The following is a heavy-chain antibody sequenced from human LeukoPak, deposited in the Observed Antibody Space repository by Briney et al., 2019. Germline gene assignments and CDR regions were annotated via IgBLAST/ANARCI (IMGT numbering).Heavy chain of an antibody. CDR1: GGTFSSYA. CDR2: IIPIFGTA. J-gene: IGHJ4*02. CDR3: ARAPLVLNDYGNFDY. Sequence: SVKVSCKASGGTFSSYAISWVRQAPGQGLEWMGGIIPIFGTANYAQKFQGRVTITTDESTSTAYMELSSLRSEDTAVYYCARAPLVLNDYGNFDYWGQGTLVTVSS. D-gene: IGHD4-17*01. V-gene: IGHV1-69*05.